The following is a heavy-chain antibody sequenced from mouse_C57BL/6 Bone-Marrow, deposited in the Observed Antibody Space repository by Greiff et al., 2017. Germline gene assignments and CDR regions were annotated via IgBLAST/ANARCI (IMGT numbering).Heavy chain of an antibody. V-gene: IGHV5-17*01. D-gene: IGHD2-3*01. Sequence: DVKLVESGGGLVKPGGSLKLSCAASGFTFSDYGMHWVRQAPEKGLEWVAYISSGSSTIYYADTVKGRFTISRDNAKNTLFLQMTSLRSEDTAMYYCARSDGYYLYYFDYWGQGTTLTVSS. CDR3: ARSDGYYLYYFDY. CDR1: GFTFSDYG. J-gene: IGHJ2*01. CDR2: ISSGSSTI.